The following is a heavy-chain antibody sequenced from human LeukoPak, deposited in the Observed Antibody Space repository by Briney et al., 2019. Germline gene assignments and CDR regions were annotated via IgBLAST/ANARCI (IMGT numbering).Heavy chain of an antibody. CDR2: IWYDGSNK. V-gene: IGHV3-33*01. Sequence: PGGSLRLSCAASGFTFSSYGMHWVRQAPGKGLEWVAVIWYDGSNKYYADSVKGRFTISRDNSKNTLYLQMNSLRAEDTAVYYCARVRISHPVCDPWGQGTLVTVSS. CDR3: ARVRISHPVCDP. D-gene: IGHD2-15*01. CDR1: GFTFSSYG. J-gene: IGHJ5*02.